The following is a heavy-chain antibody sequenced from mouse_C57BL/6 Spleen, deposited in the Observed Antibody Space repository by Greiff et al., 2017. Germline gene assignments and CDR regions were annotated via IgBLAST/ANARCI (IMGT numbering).Heavy chain of an antibody. J-gene: IGHJ2*01. Sequence: VQLQQSGAELATPGASVKLSCTASGYTFTSYWMHWVQQRPGQGLEWIGYINPSSGYTKYNQKFKDKATLTADKSSSTADMQLSSLTYEESAVYYCAREGFTTVGFDYWGQGTTLTVSS. V-gene: IGHV1-7*01. CDR1: GYTFTSYW. D-gene: IGHD1-1*01. CDR2: INPSSGYT. CDR3: AREGFTTVGFDY.